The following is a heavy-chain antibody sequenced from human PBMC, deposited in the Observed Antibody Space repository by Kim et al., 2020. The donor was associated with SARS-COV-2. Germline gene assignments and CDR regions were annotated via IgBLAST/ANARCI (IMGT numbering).Heavy chain of an antibody. CDR2: ISSGSSTI. Sequence: GGSLRLSCAASGFTFSSNGMNWVRQAPGKGLEWVSYISSGSSTIYNADSVKGRFTISRDNAKNSLYLQMKSLRDEDTAVYYCARDLEYCSSTSCYRIWGQGTMVTVSS. V-gene: IGHV3-48*02. CDR3: ARDLEYCSSTSCYRI. J-gene: IGHJ3*02. D-gene: IGHD2-2*01. CDR1: GFTFSSNG.